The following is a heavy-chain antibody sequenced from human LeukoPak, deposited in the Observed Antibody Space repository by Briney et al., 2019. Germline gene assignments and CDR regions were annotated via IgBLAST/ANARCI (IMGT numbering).Heavy chain of an antibody. D-gene: IGHD3-10*01. CDR1: GGSIGSYY. CDR3: ARGPSGSGSFQLDY. Sequence: SETLSLTCTVSGGSIGSYYWSWIRQPAGKGLEWIGRIYTTGSTDYNPSLKSRVTMSVDTSKNQFSLGLSSVTAADTAVYYCARGPSGSGSFQLDYWGQGTLVTVSS. CDR2: IYTTGST. V-gene: IGHV4-4*07. J-gene: IGHJ4*02.